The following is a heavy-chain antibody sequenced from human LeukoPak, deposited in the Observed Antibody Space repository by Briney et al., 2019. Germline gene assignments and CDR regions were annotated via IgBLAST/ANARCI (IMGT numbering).Heavy chain of an antibody. CDR2: INHSGST. V-gene: IGHV4-34*01. Sequence: SETLSLTCAVYGGSFSGYYWSWIRQPPGKGLEWIGEINHSGSTNYNPSLKSRVTISVDTSKNQFSLKVSSVTAADTAVYYCARGRDFYDSSGYYFYWGQGTLVTVSS. J-gene: IGHJ4*02. D-gene: IGHD3-22*01. CDR1: GGSFSGYY. CDR3: ARGRDFYDSSGYYFY.